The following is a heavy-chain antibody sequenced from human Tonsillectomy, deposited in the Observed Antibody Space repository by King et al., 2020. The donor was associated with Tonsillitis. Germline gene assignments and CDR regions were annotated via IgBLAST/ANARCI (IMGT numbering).Heavy chain of an antibody. J-gene: IGHJ4*02. CDR1: GFTFSTYG. V-gene: IGHV3-30*18. CDR2: ISYDGSNK. Sequence: VQLVESGGGVVQPGRSLRLSCAASGFTFSTYGMHWVRQAPGKGLEWVAVISYDGSNKYYADSVKGRFTISRDNSKTTLYLQMNSLRAEDTAVYYCAKDRWVYGPDTARALVDYWGQGTLGTVSS. D-gene: IGHD5-18*01. CDR3: AKDRWVYGPDTARALVDY.